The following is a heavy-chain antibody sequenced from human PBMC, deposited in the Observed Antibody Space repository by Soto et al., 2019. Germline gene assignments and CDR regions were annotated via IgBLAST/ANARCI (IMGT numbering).Heavy chain of an antibody. V-gene: IGHV3-11*01. CDR3: ASTYSSSWYENYYFDH. D-gene: IGHD6-13*01. Sequence: QVQLVESGGGLVKPGGSLRLSCVASGFTFSDYYMSWIRQAPGKGLEWVSYIGSSDSTIYYADSVKGRFTISRDNAKNSLYLQMNSLRAGDTAVYYCASTYSSSWYENYYFDHWGQGTRVTVSS. J-gene: IGHJ4*02. CDR1: GFTFSDYY. CDR2: IGSSDSTI.